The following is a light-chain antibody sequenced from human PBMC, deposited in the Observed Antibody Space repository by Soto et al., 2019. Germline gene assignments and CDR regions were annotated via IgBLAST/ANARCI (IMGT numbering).Light chain of an antibody. Sequence: QSVLTQPASVPASPGQSITIPCTGTSSDVGSYNLVSWFQQHPGKVPKLLIYEGTKRPSGLSDRFSGSKSGTTASLTISGLQAEDEAHYYCYSYAGENLYVFGTGTKVT. V-gene: IGLV2-23*01. CDR3: YSYAGENLYV. CDR2: EGT. CDR1: SSDVGSYNL. J-gene: IGLJ1*01.